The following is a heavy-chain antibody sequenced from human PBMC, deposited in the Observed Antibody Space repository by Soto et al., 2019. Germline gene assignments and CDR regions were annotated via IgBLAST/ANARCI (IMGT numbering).Heavy chain of an antibody. CDR1: VLTFSIYA. CDR3: ATANTPYAFDM. V-gene: IGHV3-7*01. CDR2: INPAGNVQ. J-gene: IGHJ3*02. Sequence: GGSLRLSCTASVLTFSIYAMTWVRQAPGEGLEWVSNINPAGNVQQYADSVKERFTISRDNAKNSLFLQMSGLRVEDTAVYYCATANTPYAFDMWGQGTMVTVS.